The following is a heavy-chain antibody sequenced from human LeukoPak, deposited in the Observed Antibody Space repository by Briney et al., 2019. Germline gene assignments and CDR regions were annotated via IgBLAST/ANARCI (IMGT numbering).Heavy chain of an antibody. J-gene: IGHJ4*02. CDR3: AKKAYSSSGGSYYFDY. CDR1: GFTFSSYA. Sequence: GGSLRLSCAASGFTFSSYAMSWVRQAPGKGLEWVSAISGSGGSTYYADSVKGRFTISRDNSKNTLYLQMNSLRAEDTAVYYCAKKAYSSSGGSYYFDYWGQGTLVTVSS. V-gene: IGHV3-23*01. CDR2: ISGSGGST. D-gene: IGHD6-6*01.